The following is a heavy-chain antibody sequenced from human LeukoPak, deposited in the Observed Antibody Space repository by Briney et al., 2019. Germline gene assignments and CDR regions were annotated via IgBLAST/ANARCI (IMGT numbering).Heavy chain of an antibody. J-gene: IGHJ4*02. CDR1: GFRFRDYT. V-gene: IGHV3-21*01. CDR2: ISSSSSYI. Sequence: GGSLRLSCAASGFRFRDYTMNWVRQASGKGLEWLASISSSSSYIYFAGSVRGRFTISRDNAKNSLYLQMNSLRAEDTAVYYCAKDSPSRTATTEVPVDCWGQGTLVTVSS. D-gene: IGHD1/OR15-1a*01. CDR3: AKDSPSRTATTEVPVDC.